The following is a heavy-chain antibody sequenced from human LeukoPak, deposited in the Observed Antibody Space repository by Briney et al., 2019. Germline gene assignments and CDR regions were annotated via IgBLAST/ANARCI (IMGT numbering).Heavy chain of an antibody. V-gene: IGHV4-31*03. Sequence: KPSETLSLTCTVSGGSISSGGYYWSWIRQHPGKGLEWIGYIYYSGSTYYNPSLKSRITISVDTSKNQFSLKLSSVTAADTAVYYCARGVTMIVVVIHDWYFDLWGRGTLVTVSS. D-gene: IGHD3-22*01. CDR2: IYYSGST. CDR3: ARGVTMIVVVIHDWYFDL. J-gene: IGHJ2*01. CDR1: GGSISSGGYY.